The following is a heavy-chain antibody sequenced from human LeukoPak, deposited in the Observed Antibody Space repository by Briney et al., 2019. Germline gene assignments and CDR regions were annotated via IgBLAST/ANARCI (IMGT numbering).Heavy chain of an antibody. CDR2: ISTSGATI. CDR1: GFTFSDYY. D-gene: IGHD6-13*01. J-gene: IGHJ5*02. Sequence: GGSLRLSCAASGFTFSDYYMSWIRQAPGKRLEWISYISTSGATIYSADSVNGRFTISRDNTKNSLYLQMNTLRADDTAVYYCARAPQYSSSAWFDPWGQGTLVIVSS. V-gene: IGHV3-11*01. CDR3: ARAPQYSSSAWFDP.